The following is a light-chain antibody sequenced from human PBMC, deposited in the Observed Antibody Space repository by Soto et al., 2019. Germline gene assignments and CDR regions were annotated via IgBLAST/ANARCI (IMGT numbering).Light chain of an antibody. CDR2: DAS. CDR3: QQYDNLPFT. J-gene: IGKJ3*01. CDR1: QDISNY. V-gene: IGKV1-33*01. Sequence: DIQMTQSPSSLSASVGDRVTITCQSSQDISNYLNRYQQKPCKAPKLLIYDASNLATGVPSRLSGSGSGTEFTFTISSLQTEDIATYYCQQYDNLPFTFGPGTKVDIK.